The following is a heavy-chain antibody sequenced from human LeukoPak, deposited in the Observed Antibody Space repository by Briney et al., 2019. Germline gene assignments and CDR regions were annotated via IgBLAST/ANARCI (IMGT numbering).Heavy chain of an antibody. D-gene: IGHD3-16*01. CDR2: IKQDGSEI. CDR3: ARDHRGIFDY. CDR1: GFTFSRHW. Sequence: GGSLRLSCAASGFTFSRHWMSWVRQAPGKGLEWVANIKQDGSEIYYVDSVKGRFTISRDNAKNSLYLQMNSLRAEDTAVYYCARDHRGIFDYWGQGTLVTVSS. J-gene: IGHJ4*02. V-gene: IGHV3-7*01.